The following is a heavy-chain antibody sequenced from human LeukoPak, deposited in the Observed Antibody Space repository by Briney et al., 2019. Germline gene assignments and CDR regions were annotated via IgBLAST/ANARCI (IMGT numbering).Heavy chain of an antibody. CDR1: GFTFSSYA. CDR2: ISGSGGST. Sequence: GGSLRLSCAASGFTFSSYAMSWVRQAPGKGLEWVSAISGSGGSTYYADSVKGRFTISRDNSKNTLYLQMNSLRAEDTAVYYCAKDLSRTGPSELLRLNAFDIWGQGTMVTVSS. CDR3: AKDLSRTGPSELLRLNAFDI. V-gene: IGHV3-23*01. D-gene: IGHD2-2*01. J-gene: IGHJ3*02.